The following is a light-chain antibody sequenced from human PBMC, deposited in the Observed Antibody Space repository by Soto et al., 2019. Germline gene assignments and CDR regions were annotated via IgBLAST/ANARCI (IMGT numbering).Light chain of an antibody. CDR2: GAS. CDR3: QQYVYWPPKYT. Sequence: EIVMTQSPATLSVSPGERATLSCRASQSVSSNLAWYQQIPGQAPRLLIYGASTRATGVPARFSGSGSGTDSTVTISSLQSEDFAFYYCQQYVYWPPKYTFGQGAKLEIK. J-gene: IGKJ2*01. V-gene: IGKV3-15*01. CDR1: QSVSSN.